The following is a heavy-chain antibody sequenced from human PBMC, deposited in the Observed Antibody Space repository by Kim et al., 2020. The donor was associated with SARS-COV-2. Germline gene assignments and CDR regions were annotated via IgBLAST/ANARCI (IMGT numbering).Heavy chain of an antibody. CDR3: AREGRSLCTAGTCTPADY. V-gene: IGHV1-3*04. CDR1: GYTFTNNP. Sequence: ASVKVSCKTSGYTFTNNPFHWVRQAPGHWLEWMGWINTGTGSTHYSQKFQGRISITRDTSTSTVYLEMSSLSPDDTAVYYCAREGRSLCTAGTCTPADYW. CDR2: INTGTGST. D-gene: IGHD2-8*02. J-gene: IGHJ4*01.